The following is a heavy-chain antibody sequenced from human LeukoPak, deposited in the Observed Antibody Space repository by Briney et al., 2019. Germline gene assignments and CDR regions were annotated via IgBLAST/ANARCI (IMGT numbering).Heavy chain of an antibody. CDR1: GYTFTSYG. CDR3: ARAPYSSSSAVYYFDY. D-gene: IGHD6-13*01. Sequence: ASVKVSCKASGYTFTSYGISWVRQVPGQGLEWMGWISAYNGNTNYAQKLQGRVTMTTDTSTSTAYMELRSLRSDDTAVYYCARAPYSSSSAVYYFDYWGQGTLVTVSS. V-gene: IGHV1-18*01. J-gene: IGHJ4*02. CDR2: ISAYNGNT.